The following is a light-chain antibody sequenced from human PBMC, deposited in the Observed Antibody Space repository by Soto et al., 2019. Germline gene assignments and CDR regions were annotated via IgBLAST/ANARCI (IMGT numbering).Light chain of an antibody. V-gene: IGKV3-20*01. J-gene: IGKJ1*01. Sequence: EIVLTQSPGTLSLSPGERATLSCRASQSVSSSYLAWYQQKGGQAPRLLIYGASSRATGIPDRFSGGGSGTDFTLTISRLEPEDFAVYYCHQYGSSPETFGQGTKVEIK. CDR3: HQYGSSPET. CDR1: QSVSSSY. CDR2: GAS.